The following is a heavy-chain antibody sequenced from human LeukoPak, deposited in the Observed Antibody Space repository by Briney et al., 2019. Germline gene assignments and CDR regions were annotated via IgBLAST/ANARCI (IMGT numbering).Heavy chain of an antibody. Sequence: GGSLRLSCAVSGFTFSSYWMHWVRQAPGKGLVWVSRINSDGSSTSYADSVKGRFTISRDNAKNTLYLQMNSLRAEDTAVYYCATALTTVVTPAGYWGQGTLVTVSS. CDR3: ATALTTVVTPAGY. CDR2: INSDGSST. V-gene: IGHV3-74*01. CDR1: GFTFSSYW. D-gene: IGHD4-23*01. J-gene: IGHJ4*02.